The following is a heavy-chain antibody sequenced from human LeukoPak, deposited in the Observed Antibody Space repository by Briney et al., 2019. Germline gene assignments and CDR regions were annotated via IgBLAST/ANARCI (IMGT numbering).Heavy chain of an antibody. Sequence: GGSMRLSCAASGFTFSGHNMNWVRQAPGKGLEWISFVSISSGTIYYADSVNGRFRISRDNAKSSLDLEMNSLRAEDTAVYYCAKDGQGGLRDYWGQGTLVTVSS. D-gene: IGHD1-26*01. CDR3: AKDGQGGLRDY. CDR2: VSISSGTI. J-gene: IGHJ4*02. CDR1: GFTFSGHN. V-gene: IGHV3-48*04.